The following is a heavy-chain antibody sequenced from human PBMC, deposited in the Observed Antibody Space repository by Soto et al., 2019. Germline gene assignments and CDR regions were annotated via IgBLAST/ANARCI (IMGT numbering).Heavy chain of an antibody. CDR1: GFTFSTFD. D-gene: IGHD3-10*01. CDR2: IGTLSDT. J-gene: IGHJ5*02. V-gene: IGHV3-13*01. Sequence: PGGSLRLSCAVSGFTFSTFDIHWVRQAPGKGLEWVSGIGTLSDTFYAASVQGRFTISRQNAKSSVYLQMNSLRAGDTAFYYCARGRSFSYDSTPPPMFDPWGQGTLVIVPQ. CDR3: ARGRSFSYDSTPPPMFDP.